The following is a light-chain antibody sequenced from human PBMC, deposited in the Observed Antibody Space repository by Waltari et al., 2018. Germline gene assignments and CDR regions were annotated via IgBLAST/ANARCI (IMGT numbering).Light chain of an antibody. CDR1: QSVSNY. J-gene: IGKJ3*01. CDR3: QLRYSWPPKFT. Sequence: EIVLTQSPATLSLSQGERATLSCEASQSVSNYLAWYQQKRGQTPRLLIYDASNRATGIPARFSGSGSGTDFTLTISGLEPEDSAVYYCQLRYSWPPKFTFGPGTKVEIK. CDR2: DAS. V-gene: IGKV3-11*01.